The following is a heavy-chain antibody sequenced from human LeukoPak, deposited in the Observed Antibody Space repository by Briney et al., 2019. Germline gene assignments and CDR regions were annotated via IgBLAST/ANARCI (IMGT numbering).Heavy chain of an antibody. Sequence: GGSLRLSCAASGFTFGSYSMNWVRQFPGKGLQWVSSISSTSKYIYYADSVKGRFTVSRDNAKNSLSLQMNSLGAEDTAVYYCARCHASGSYGMDYWGQGTVVTVSS. V-gene: IGHV3-21*01. J-gene: IGHJ4*02. CDR2: ISSTSKYI. D-gene: IGHD3-10*01. CDR1: GFTFGSYS. CDR3: ARCHASGSYGMDY.